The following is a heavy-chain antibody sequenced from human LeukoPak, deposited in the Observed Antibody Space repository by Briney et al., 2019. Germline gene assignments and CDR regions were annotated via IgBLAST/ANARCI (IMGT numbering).Heavy chain of an antibody. J-gene: IGHJ4*02. V-gene: IGHV1-69*05. Sequence: SVKVSCKASGGTFSNYAISWVRQAPGQGLEWLGGIIPIFDTPNYAQNFQGRVTVTTDESTSTAYMELSGLRSEDTAVYYCAEGGYYYDSSGPRGRTSFDYWGQGTLVTVSS. CDR1: GGTFSNYA. CDR3: AEGGYYYDSSGPRGRTSFDY. D-gene: IGHD3-22*01. CDR2: IIPIFDTP.